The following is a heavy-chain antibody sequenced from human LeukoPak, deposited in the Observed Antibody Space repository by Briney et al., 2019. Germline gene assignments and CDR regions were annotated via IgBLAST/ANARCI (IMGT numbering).Heavy chain of an antibody. D-gene: IGHD1-26*01. CDR3: ARGSSGSHDY. CDR1: GFTFSSYN. Sequence: GGSLRLSCAASGFTFSSYNMNWVRQAPGKGLEWVSSISSSSSYIYYADSVKGRFTISRDNAKNSLYLQMNSLRAEDTAVYYCARGSSGSHDYWGQGTLVTVSS. V-gene: IGHV3-21*01. J-gene: IGHJ4*02. CDR2: ISSSSSYI.